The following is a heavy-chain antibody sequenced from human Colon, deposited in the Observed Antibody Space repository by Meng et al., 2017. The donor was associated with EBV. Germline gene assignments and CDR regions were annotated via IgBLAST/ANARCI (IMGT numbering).Heavy chain of an antibody. D-gene: IGHD3-10*01. J-gene: IGHJ1*01. CDR3: LRGSGGSV. CDR1: GDSITNHNW. CDR2: IPHRGSS. V-gene: IGHV4-4*02. Sequence: QVQVRESGPALVKPSETLSLTCAVSGDSITNHNWWAWVRQPPGKGLEWIGEIPHRGSSAYNPSVKSRVSMSIDKSKNQFSLKLTSVTAADTAVYHCLRGSGGSVWGQGTLVTVSS.